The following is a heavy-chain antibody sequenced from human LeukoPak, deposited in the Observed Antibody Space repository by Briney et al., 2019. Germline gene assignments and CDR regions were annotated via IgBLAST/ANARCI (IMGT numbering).Heavy chain of an antibody. D-gene: IGHD2-15*01. Sequence: ASVKVSCKASGYTFTGYYMHWVRQAPGQGLEWMGWINLNSGGTNYAQKFQGRVTMTRDTSKNQFSLKLSSVTAADTAVYYCARASGPTLSVDYWGQGTLVTVSS. V-gene: IGHV1-2*02. J-gene: IGHJ4*02. CDR2: INLNSGGT. CDR3: ARASGPTLSVDY. CDR1: GYTFTGYY.